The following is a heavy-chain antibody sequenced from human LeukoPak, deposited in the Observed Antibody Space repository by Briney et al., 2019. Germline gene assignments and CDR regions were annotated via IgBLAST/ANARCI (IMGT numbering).Heavy chain of an antibody. CDR2: IYYSGST. CDR3: ARQPRYGSGEGLDY. V-gene: IGHV4-39*01. D-gene: IGHD3-10*01. J-gene: IGHJ4*02. Sequence: KSSETLSLTCTVSGGSISSSSYYWGWIRQPPGKGLEWIGSIYYSGSTYYNPSLKSRVTISVDTSKNQFSLKLSSVTAADTAVYYCARQPRYGSGEGLDYWGQGTLVTVSS. CDR1: GGSISSSSYY.